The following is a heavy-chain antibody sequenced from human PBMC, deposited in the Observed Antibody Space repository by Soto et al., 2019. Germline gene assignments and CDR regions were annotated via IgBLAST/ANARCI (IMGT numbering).Heavy chain of an antibody. CDR1: GFTFSSNA. Sequence: GESLKISCAASGFTFSSNAISWVRQAPGKGLEWVSVITNTGGDTLYADSVKGRFTISRDNSKNTLYLQMNSLRAEDTAIYYCARASGESYPGSRVFDSWGQGTRVTVSS. D-gene: IGHD3-10*01. J-gene: IGHJ4*02. CDR3: ARASGESYPGSRVFDS. V-gene: IGHV3-23*01. CDR2: ITNTGGDT.